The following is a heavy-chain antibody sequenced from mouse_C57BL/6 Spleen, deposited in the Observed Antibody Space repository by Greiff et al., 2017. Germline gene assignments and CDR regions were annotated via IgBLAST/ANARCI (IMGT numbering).Heavy chain of an antibody. CDR2: YPRSGNTY. D-gene: IGHD2-1*01. J-gene: IGHJ4*01. Sequence: VQLKQSGPELVKPGASVKISCKASGYSFTDYNMNWVKQSHGKSLEWIGDIYPRSGNTYYNEKFKGKATLTADKSSSTAYMELRSLTSEDSAVYFCARKGDGNYGAMDYWGQGTSVTVSS. V-gene: IGHV1-83*01. CDR1: YSFTDYNM. CDR3: RKGDGNYGAMDY.